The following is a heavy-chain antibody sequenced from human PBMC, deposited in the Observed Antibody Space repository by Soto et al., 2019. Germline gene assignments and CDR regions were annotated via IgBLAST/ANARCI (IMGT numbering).Heavy chain of an antibody. CDR3: ARHPERIAQIGWFDP. J-gene: IGHJ5*02. Sequence: PGGSLILSCAAAGFTFSSYIMNWVRQAPGKGLEWVSYISSSSSTIYYADSVKGRFTISRDNAKNSLYLQMNSLRAEDTAVYYCARHPERIAQIGWFDPWGQGTLVTV. V-gene: IGHV3-48*01. CDR1: GFTFSSYI. D-gene: IGHD6-13*01. CDR2: ISSSSSTI.